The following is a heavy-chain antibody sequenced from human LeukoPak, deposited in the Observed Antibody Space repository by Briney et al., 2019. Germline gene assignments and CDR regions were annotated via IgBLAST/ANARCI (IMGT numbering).Heavy chain of an antibody. CDR2: INPNSGGT. Sequence: ASVKVSCKASGYTFTGYYMHWVRQAPGQGLEWMGWINPNSGGTNYAQKFQGRVTMTRHTSISTAYMELRRLRSDDTAVYYCARGGYSSGPPYYYYYMDVWGKGTTVTVSS. D-gene: IGHD6-19*01. V-gene: IGHV1-2*02. J-gene: IGHJ6*03. CDR1: GYTFTGYY. CDR3: ARGGYSSGPPYYYYYMDV.